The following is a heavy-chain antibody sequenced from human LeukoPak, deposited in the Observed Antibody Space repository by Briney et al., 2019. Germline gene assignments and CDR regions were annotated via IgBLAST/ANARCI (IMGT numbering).Heavy chain of an antibody. V-gene: IGHV4-30-2*01. CDR3: ARGGDLSAFDI. J-gene: IGHJ3*02. CDR1: GGSISSGGYS. D-gene: IGHD2-21*02. CDR2: IYHSGST. Sequence: PSETLSLTCAVSGGSISSGGYSWSWIRQPPGKGLEWIGYIYHSGSTYYNLSLKSRVTISVDRSKNQFSLKLSSVTAADTAVYYCARGGDLSAFDIWGQGTMVTVSS.